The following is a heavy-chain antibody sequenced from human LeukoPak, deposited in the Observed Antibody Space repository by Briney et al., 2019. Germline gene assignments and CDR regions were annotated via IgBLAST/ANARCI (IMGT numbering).Heavy chain of an antibody. J-gene: IGHJ4*02. CDR3: ARDYYGSGSYYNRFDY. V-gene: IGHV3-48*04. CDR1: GFTFSSYW. D-gene: IGHD3-10*01. Sequence: PGGSLRLSCAASGFTFSSYWMSWVRQAPGKGLEWVSYISRSSGTIYYADPVKGRFTVSRDNAKNSLYLQMNSLRAEDTAVYYCARDYYGSGSYYNRFDYWGQGTLVTVSS. CDR2: ISRSSGTI.